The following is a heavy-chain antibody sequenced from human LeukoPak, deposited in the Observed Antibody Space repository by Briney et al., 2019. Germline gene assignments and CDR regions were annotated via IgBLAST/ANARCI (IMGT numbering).Heavy chain of an antibody. CDR3: ASVIQWQTDPFDY. D-gene: IGHD6-19*01. Sequence: GTSLRLSCAASGFTVTRYAIHWVRQAPGEGLEWVANIKQDGSDKYYVDSVKGRFTISRDNAKNSLYLQMNSLRAEDTAVYYCASVIQWQTDPFDYWGQGTLVTVSS. V-gene: IGHV3-7*01. CDR1: GFTVTRYA. J-gene: IGHJ4*02. CDR2: IKQDGSDK.